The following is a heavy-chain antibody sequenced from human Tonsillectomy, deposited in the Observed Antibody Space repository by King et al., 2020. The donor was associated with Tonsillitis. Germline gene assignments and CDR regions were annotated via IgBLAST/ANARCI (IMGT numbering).Heavy chain of an antibody. J-gene: IGHJ6*02. CDR1: GVSTSNYY. D-gene: IGHD1-26*01. V-gene: IGHV4-34*01. CDR2: ISHSGIT. CDR3: ARAQNIVGMEARHARHCGLYV. Sequence: VQLQQWGPGLLRPSETLSLTCAVYGVSTSNYYWTWIRQPPGRGLEWIGDISHSGITNSNPSPKSRVTMSVITSKNQLSLRVISVTAGDTAVYYYARAQNIVGMEARHARHCGLYVWGPGAPVTVSS.